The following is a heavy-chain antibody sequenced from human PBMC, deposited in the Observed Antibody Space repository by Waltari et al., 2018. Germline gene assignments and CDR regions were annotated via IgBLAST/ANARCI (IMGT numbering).Heavy chain of an antibody. CDR3: TRQVLGYCTSAACRRLES. CDR2: IYHDGTT. D-gene: IGHD2-2*03. J-gene: IGHJ4*02. Sequence: QVQLQESRPGLVKPSATLSLTSDVSVYFLPTAFYWRWRRQPPGKGLEWVGTIYHDGTTFYSPSLNSRVTMSMDMSKNQISLKLKSVTAADTAVYYCTRQVLGYCTSAACRRLESWGQGTLVTVSS. CDR1: VYFLPTAFY. V-gene: IGHV4-38-2*01.